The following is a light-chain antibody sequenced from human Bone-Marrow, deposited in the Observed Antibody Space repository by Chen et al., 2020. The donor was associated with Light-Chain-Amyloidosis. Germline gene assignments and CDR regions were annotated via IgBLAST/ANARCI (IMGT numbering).Light chain of an antibody. CDR1: NIGSTS. V-gene: IGLV3-21*02. J-gene: IGLJ3*02. CDR3: QVWDRSRDRSV. Sequence: SDQMTQTSSVSAAPGQTATIACGGHNIGSTSVHWYQHTPGQAPLLFVYDNSDRPSGIPERLSGSNSGNTATLTISRFEAGDEADYYCQVWDRSRDRSVFGGGTKLTVL. CDR2: DNS.